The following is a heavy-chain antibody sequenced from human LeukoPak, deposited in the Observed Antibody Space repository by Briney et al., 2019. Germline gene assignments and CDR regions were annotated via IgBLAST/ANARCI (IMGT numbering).Heavy chain of an antibody. J-gene: IGHJ4*02. Sequence: SETLSPTRTVSGGSISSYYRSWVRPPPREGLGWVWRIYTSGSTNYNPSLKSRVTMSVDTSKNQFSLKLSSVTAADTAVYYCARSSPHYYDSSGYYWEFDYWGQGTLVTVSS. CDR1: GGSISSYY. D-gene: IGHD3-22*01. CDR2: IYTSGST. CDR3: ARSSPHYYDSSGYYWEFDY. V-gene: IGHV4-4*07.